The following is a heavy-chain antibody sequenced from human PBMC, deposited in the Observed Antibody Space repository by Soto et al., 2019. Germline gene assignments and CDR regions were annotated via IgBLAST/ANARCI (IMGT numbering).Heavy chain of an antibody. CDR3: ARGGSSDWQVALDI. D-gene: IGHD6-19*01. CDR1: AGSFSHYY. Sequence: QVQQQPWGAGLLKPSETLSLTCTVYAGSFSHYYWNWIRQSPGKGLECIGKIKHGGSSSYNPSLRSRVSISVDMSKNQFSLTVRSVTAADTAVYYCARGGSSDWQVALDIWGQGTMVPVSS. V-gene: IGHV4-34*01. CDR2: IKHGGSS. J-gene: IGHJ3*02.